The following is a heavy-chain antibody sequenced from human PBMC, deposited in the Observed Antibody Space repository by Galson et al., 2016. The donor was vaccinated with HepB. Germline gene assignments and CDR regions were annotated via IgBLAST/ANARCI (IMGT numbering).Heavy chain of an antibody. J-gene: IGHJ4*02. CDR2: ISSSSNYI. CDR1: GFTFRTYS. V-gene: IGHV3-21*01. CDR3: ARVRSVMVRGAIFPTWQDYFDY. D-gene: IGHD3-10*01. Sequence: SLRLSCAASGFTFRTYSMNWVRQAPGKGLEWVLSISSSSNYINYADSVKGRFTISRDNAKNSMYLQMNSLRAEDTAVYYCARVRSVMVRGAIFPTWQDYFDYWGQGTLVTVSS.